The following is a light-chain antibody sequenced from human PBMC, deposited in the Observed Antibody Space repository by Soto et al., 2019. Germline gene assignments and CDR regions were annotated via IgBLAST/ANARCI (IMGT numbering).Light chain of an antibody. CDR3: AGWDESLSGPV. J-gene: IGLJ3*02. V-gene: IGLV1-44*01. Sequence: QSVLTQPPSVSGTPGQRVTISCSGSSSNIGTNVVDWYQQFPGTAPKLLIFNNNNRPSGVPDRFSGSNSGSSASLAISGLLSEDEADYYCAGWDESLSGPVFGGGTKVTVL. CDR2: NNN. CDR1: SSNIGTNV.